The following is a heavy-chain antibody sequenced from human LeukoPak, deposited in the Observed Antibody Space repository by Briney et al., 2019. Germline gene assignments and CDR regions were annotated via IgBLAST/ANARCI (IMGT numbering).Heavy chain of an antibody. D-gene: IGHD6-19*01. CDR1: GCTFSNAW. CDR2: IKSKTEGGTT. CDR3: TTDDAPRGGWSFDY. V-gene: IGHV3-15*01. Sequence: GGSLRLSCAASGCTFSNAWLSWVRQAPGKGLEWVGRIKSKTEGGTTDYAAPVKGRFTISTDDSKNTLYLQMNSLKTEDTAVYYCTTDDAPRGGWSFDYWGQGTLVTVPS. J-gene: IGHJ4*02.